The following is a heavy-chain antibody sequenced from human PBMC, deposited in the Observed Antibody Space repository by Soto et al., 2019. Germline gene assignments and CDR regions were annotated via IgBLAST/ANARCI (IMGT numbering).Heavy chain of an antibody. CDR3: AGAPGADKGDS. CDR1: GFIFSSYW. D-gene: IGHD3-10*01. Sequence: EVQLVESGGGLVQPGGSLRLSCSASGFIFSSYWMSWLRQAPGKGLEWVASMNEYGSERYYVDSVKGRFTISRDNAKNSLSLQMNSRRAGDRGVYNCAGAPGADKGDSWGQGTLVTVSS. CDR2: MNEYGSER. J-gene: IGHJ4*02. V-gene: IGHV3-7*04.